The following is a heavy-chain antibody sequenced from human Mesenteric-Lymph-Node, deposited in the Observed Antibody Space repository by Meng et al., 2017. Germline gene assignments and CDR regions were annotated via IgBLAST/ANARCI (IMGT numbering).Heavy chain of an antibody. Sequence: QTTVMASGTPLVKPTQTLTLTCSFSGFLLTTSGVGVGWIRQPPGKALEWLAVIYWDDAKAYSPSLKSRLTITKDTSKHQVVLTMTNMDPVDTATYYCAHRSRDGYIYYWGQGTLVTVSS. CDR1: GFLLTTSGVG. CDR2: IYWDDAK. D-gene: IGHD5-24*01. V-gene: IGHV2-5*02. CDR3: AHRSRDGYIYY. J-gene: IGHJ4*02.